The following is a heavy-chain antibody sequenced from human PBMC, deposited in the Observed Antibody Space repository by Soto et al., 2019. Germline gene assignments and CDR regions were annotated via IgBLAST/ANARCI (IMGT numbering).Heavy chain of an antibody. CDR1: GGTFSSYA. V-gene: IGHV1-8*02. Sequence: GASVKVSCKASGGTFSSYAISWVQQSTGQGLEWMGWMNPGSGDTGYAQKFQGRVTMTRDISIATAYMELSSLRSDDTAIYYCARMATFGSLNWFDPWGQGTLVTVSS. J-gene: IGHJ5*02. D-gene: IGHD3-16*01. CDR2: MNPGSGDT. CDR3: ARMATFGSLNWFDP.